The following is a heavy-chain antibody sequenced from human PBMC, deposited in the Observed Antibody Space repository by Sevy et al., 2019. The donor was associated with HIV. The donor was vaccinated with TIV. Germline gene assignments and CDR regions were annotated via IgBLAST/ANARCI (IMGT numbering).Heavy chain of an antibody. V-gene: IGHV3-15*01. CDR1: GFTFSNAW. CDR3: ATAPGYYDSSPFDY. J-gene: IGHJ4*02. Sequence: GGSLRLSCAVSGFTFSNAWMNWVRQAPGTGLQWVGLIKSKIDGETTDYAAPVKGRFTISRDDSKNTVYLQMNSLKTEDTAVEYCATAPGYYDSSPFDYWGPGTLVTVSS. CDR2: IKSKIDGETT. D-gene: IGHD3-22*01.